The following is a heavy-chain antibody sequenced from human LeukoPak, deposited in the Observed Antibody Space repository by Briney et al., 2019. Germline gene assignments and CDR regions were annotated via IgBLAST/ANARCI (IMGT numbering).Heavy chain of an antibody. CDR1: GGSISSYY. V-gene: IGHV4-59*01. CDR2: IYYSGST. D-gene: IGHD2-2*01. Sequence: PSETLSLTCTVSGGSISSYYWSWIRQPPGKGLEWIGYIYYSGSTNYNPSLKSRVTISVNTSKNQFSLKLSSVTAADTAVYYCAREIVVVPAAMPDDFWSGYYSYYYCYMDVWGKGTTVTVSS. CDR3: AREIVVVPAAMPDDFWSGYYSYYYCYMDV. J-gene: IGHJ6*03.